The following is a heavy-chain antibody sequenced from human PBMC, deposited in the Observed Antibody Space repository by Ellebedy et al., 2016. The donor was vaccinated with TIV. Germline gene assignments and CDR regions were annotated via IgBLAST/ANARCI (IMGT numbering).Heavy chain of an antibody. CDR2: IRGSGGRT. V-gene: IGHV3-23*01. D-gene: IGHD1-26*01. CDR1: GFTFSSYA. J-gene: IGHJ3*02. Sequence: PGGSLRLSCAASGFTFSSYAMSWVRQAPGKGLEWVSVIRGSGGRTNYADSVKGRFTVSRENSNDTLQLQMNSLRADDTAVYYCAKARIVEVGGDAFDSWGQGTMVTVSS. CDR3: AKARIVEVGGDAFDS.